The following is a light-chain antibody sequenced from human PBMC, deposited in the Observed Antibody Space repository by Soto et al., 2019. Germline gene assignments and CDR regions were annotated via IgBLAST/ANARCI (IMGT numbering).Light chain of an antibody. CDR1: RIIDTY. V-gene: IGKV1-39*01. J-gene: IGKJ5*01. Sequence: DIQMTQSPSSLSASVGDRVTITCRASRIIDTYVDWYQQKPGKAPDLLIYLASTLQVGVPSRFSGSGCDTDFTLTISGLQPEDFATYYCKHSYNTPITFGQGTRLDIK. CDR2: LAS. CDR3: KHSYNTPIT.